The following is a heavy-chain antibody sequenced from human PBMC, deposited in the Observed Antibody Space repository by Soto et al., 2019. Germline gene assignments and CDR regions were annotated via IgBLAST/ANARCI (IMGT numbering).Heavy chain of an antibody. D-gene: IGHD2-15*01. V-gene: IGHV3-53*02. CDR2: IYSGGST. CDR1: GFTVSSNY. CDR3: ASLDCSGGSCYYGCAFDI. J-gene: IGHJ3*02. Sequence: EAQLVETGGGLIQPGGSLRLSCAASGFTVSSNYMSWVRQAPGKGLEWVSVIYSGGSTYYADSVKGRFTISRDNSKNTEYLKMTRLLAEDTAGYDGASLDCSGGSCYYGCAFDIWGQGTMVTVSS.